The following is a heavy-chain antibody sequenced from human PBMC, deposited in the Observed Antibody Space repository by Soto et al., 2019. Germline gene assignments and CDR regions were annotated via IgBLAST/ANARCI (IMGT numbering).Heavy chain of an antibody. CDR2: SRNKANSYSI. V-gene: IGHV3-72*01. J-gene: IGHJ3*02. D-gene: IGHD1-26*01. Sequence: GGSLRLSCAVCGFTFSDYYMDWVRQAPGKGLEWVGLSRNKANSYSIEYAASVKDRFTISRDDSKNSLYLQMNSLKTEDTAVYYCARYSGSYRRAFDIWGQGTMVTVSS. CDR1: GFTFSDYY. CDR3: ARYSGSYRRAFDI.